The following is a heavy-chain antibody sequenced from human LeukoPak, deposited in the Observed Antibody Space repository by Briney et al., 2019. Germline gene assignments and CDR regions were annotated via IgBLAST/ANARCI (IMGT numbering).Heavy chain of an antibody. J-gene: IGHJ5*02. D-gene: IGHD3-10*01. CDR3: ARHGMVRGRNWFGP. CDR1: GGSISSYY. V-gene: IGHV4-59*08. CDR2: IYYSGST. Sequence: TSETLSLTCTVSGGSISSYYWSWIRQPPGKGLEWIGYIYYSGSTNYNPSLKSRVTISVDTSKNQFSLKLSSVTAADTAVYYCARHGMVRGRNWFGPWGQGTLVTVSS.